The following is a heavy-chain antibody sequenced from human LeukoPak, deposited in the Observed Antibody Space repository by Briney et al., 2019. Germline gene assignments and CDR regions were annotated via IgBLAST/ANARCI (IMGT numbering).Heavy chain of an antibody. D-gene: IGHD6-13*01. J-gene: IGHJ4*02. Sequence: GASLRLSCAASGFTFSDYYMNWIRQAPGKGLEWISYISSSGYSTKFADSVKGRFTISRDNARNSLYLQMNSLRAEDTAVYYCARVMAAAGCGSDYWGQGTLVTVSS. CDR3: ARVMAAAGCGSDY. CDR1: GFTFSDYY. CDR2: ISSSGYST. V-gene: IGHV3-11*05.